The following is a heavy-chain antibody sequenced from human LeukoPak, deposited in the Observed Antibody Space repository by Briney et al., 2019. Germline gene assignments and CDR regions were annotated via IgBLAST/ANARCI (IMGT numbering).Heavy chain of an antibody. CDR2: IYYSGST. Sequence: SETLSLTCTVSGGSISSYYWSWIRQPPGKGLEWIGYIYYSGSTNYNPSLKSRVTISVDTSKNQFSLKLSSVTAADTAVYYCARAEWDSSSWFGSQTYYFDHWGQGTLVTVSS. J-gene: IGHJ4*02. CDR1: GGSISSYY. D-gene: IGHD6-13*01. CDR3: ARAEWDSSSWFGSQTYYFDH. V-gene: IGHV4-59*01.